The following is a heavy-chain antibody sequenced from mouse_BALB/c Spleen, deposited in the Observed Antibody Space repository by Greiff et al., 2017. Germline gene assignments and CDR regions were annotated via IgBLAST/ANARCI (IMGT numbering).Heavy chain of an antibody. CDR2: ISSGGSYT. CDR3: ARQDLLRIFDY. J-gene: IGHJ2*01. V-gene: IGHV5-6*01. Sequence: EVKVVESGGDLVKPGGSLKLSCAASGFTFSSYGMSWVRQTPDKRLEWVATISSGGSYTYYPDSVKGRFTISRDNAKNTLYLQMSSLKSEDTAMYYCARQDLLRIFDYWGQGTTLTVSS. D-gene: IGHD1-1*01. CDR1: GFTFSSYG.